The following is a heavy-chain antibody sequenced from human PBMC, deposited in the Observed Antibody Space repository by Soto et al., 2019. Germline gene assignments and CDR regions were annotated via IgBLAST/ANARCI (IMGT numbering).Heavy chain of an antibody. J-gene: IGHJ6*04. CDR3: AKSVHRGRVAVAGTGMAA. CDR2: ISGSGYST. V-gene: IGHV3-23*01. D-gene: IGHD6-19*01. CDR1: GFTFSSYA. Sequence: PGGSLRLSCAASGFTFSSYAMSWVRQAPGKGLEWVSVISGSGYSTYYADSVKGRFTISRDKSKNTLYLQMNSLRAEDTAVYYCAKSVHRGRVAVAGTGMAAWGKVTTVTLP.